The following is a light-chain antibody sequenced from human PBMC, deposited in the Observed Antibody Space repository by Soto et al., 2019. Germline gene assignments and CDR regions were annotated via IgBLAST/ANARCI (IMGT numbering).Light chain of an antibody. CDR3: QQYGSSPRFT. CDR1: QSVSSSY. V-gene: IGKV3-20*01. CDR2: GAS. J-gene: IGKJ3*01. Sequence: EIVLTQSPGTLSLSPGERATLSCRASQSVSSSYLAWYQQKPGQAPSLLIYGASSRATGIPDRFSDSGSGTDFPLIISSLEVEVFAVYDCQQYGSSPRFTFGPGTKVDIK.